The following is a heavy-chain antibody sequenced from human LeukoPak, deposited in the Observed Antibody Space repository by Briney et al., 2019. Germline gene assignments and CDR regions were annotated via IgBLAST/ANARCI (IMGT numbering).Heavy chain of an antibody. D-gene: IGHD4-17*01. V-gene: IGHV4-39*01. CDR3: ESRFTVTSNWYFDL. CDR2: IYFSGGT. Sequence: MSSETLSLTCTVSGDSISSSNCYWGWIRQPPGKGLEWIGSIYFSGGTYYNASLKSRVTISVDTSKNQFSLKLSSVTAADTAVYYCESRFTVTSNWYFDLWGRGTLVTVSS. CDR1: GDSISSSNCY. J-gene: IGHJ2*01.